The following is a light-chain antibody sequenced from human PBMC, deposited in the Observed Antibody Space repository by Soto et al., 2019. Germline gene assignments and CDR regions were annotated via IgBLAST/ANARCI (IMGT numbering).Light chain of an antibody. V-gene: IGKV1-8*01. CDR3: QQYYSYPPA. CDR2: AAS. Sequence: AIRMTQSPSSLSASTGDRVTITCRASQGISSYLAWYQQKPGKAPKLLINAASTLQSGVPSRFSGSGSGTDFTLTISCLQSEDFATYYCQQYYSYPPAFGQGTKVDIK. J-gene: IGKJ1*01. CDR1: QGISSY.